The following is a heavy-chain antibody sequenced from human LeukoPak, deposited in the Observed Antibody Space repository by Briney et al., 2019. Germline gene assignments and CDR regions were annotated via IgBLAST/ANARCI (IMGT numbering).Heavy chain of an antibody. Sequence: GGSLRLSCAASGFTFSNAWMSWVRQAPGKGLEWVSSISSSSSYIYCADSVKGRFTISRDNAKNSLYLQMNSLRAEDTAVYYCARGGYSYGPEDYFDYWGQGTLVTVSS. V-gene: IGHV3-21*01. CDR3: ARGGYSYGPEDYFDY. CDR2: ISSSSSYI. J-gene: IGHJ4*02. D-gene: IGHD5-18*01. CDR1: GFTFSNAW.